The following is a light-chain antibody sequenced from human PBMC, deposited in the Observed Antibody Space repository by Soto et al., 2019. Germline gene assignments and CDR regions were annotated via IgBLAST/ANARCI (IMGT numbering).Light chain of an antibody. J-gene: IGLJ1*01. CDR3: QVWDSSTYV. Sequence: SYELTQPLSVSVALGQTARITCGGNDIGGKNVHWYQQKPGQAPVLVIYRDDNRPSAIPERFSASNSRNTATLTINRAQAADEADYYCQVWDSSTYVFGTGTKLTV. CDR1: DIGGKN. CDR2: RDD. V-gene: IGLV3-9*01.